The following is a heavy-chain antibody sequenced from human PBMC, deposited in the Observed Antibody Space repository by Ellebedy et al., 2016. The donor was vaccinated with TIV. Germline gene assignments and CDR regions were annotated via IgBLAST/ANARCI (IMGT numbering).Heavy chain of an antibody. CDR3: ARGDYGDYWTRFGP. V-gene: IGHV3-23*01. CDR2: ISGRGEST. D-gene: IGHD4-17*01. J-gene: IGHJ5*02. CDR1: GFIFSDYA. Sequence: GESLKISCATSGFIFSDYAISWVRQPPGKGLEWVSTISGRGESTFAADSVKGRFTISRDFSKRTVYLQMNSLRAEDTAVYYCARGDYGDYWTRFGPWGQGTLVTVSS.